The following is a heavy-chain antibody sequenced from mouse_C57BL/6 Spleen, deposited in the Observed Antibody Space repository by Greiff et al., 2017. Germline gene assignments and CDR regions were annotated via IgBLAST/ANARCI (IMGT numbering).Heavy chain of an antibody. J-gene: IGHJ2*01. V-gene: IGHV1-69*01. CDR3: ARSGRRYFDY. CDR1: GYTFTSYW. Sequence: QVQLKQPGAELVMPGASMQLSCQASGYTFTSYWMHWVKQRPGQGPEWIGEIDPSDSYTNYNTKFKGKFTLTVDKSSSTAHMQLSSLTSEDSAVYYCARSGRRYFDYWGQGTTRTVSS. D-gene: IGHD3-1*01. CDR2: IDPSDSYT.